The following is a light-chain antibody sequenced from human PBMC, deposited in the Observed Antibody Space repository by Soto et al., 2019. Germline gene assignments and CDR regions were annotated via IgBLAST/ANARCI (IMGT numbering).Light chain of an antibody. CDR2: GNS. Sequence: QLVLTQPPSVSGTPGQRVTISCTGSSSNIGAGYVVHWYQQLPGTAPKLLIYGNSNRPSGVPDRFSGSKSGTSASLAITGLQAEDEADYYCQSDDSSTHVVFGGGTKLTVL. CDR1: SSNIGAGYV. J-gene: IGLJ2*01. CDR3: QSDDSSTHVV. V-gene: IGLV1-40*01.